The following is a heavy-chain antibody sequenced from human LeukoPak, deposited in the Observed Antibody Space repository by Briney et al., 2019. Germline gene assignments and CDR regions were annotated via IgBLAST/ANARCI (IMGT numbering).Heavy chain of an antibody. V-gene: IGHV3-7*01. Sequence: GGSLRLSCAASGFSLSNHWMTWVRQVPGRELEWVANIKEDGSEKYYVDSLEGRFNITSGNAKNSLFLQMNGLRADDTAVYYCVREVKAAVTDFDYWGQGTLVTVSS. J-gene: IGHJ4*02. CDR1: GFSLSNHW. D-gene: IGHD6-13*01. CDR3: VREVKAAVTDFDY. CDR2: IKEDGSEK.